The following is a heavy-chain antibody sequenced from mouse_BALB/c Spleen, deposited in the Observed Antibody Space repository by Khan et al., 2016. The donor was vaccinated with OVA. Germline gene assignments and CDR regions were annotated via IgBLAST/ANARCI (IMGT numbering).Heavy chain of an antibody. D-gene: IGHD2-1*01. V-gene: IGHV5-12-2*01. CDR3: ARPSTMEYDDVMDY. Sequence: VQLKESGGGLVQPGGSLKLSCAVSGFTFSSYTMSWVRQTPEKRLQWVAFINHGGGGTYYPDSVKGRFTISRDNAKNTLYLQMSSLKTEDTAMXYCARPSTMEYDDVMDYWGQGTSVTVSS. J-gene: IGHJ4*01. CDR2: INHGGGGT. CDR1: GFTFSSYT.